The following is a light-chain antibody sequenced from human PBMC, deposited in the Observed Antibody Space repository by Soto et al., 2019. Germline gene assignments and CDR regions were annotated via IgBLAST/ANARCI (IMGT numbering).Light chain of an antibody. CDR2: DAS. CDR3: QHYDHLPIT. Sequence: DIQMTQSPSSLSASVGDRVTITCQASQDITNYLNWYQQKPGRAPRLLLYDASSLETGVPSRFSGRGSGKDFTLTISSLQPEDVATYYCQHYDHLPITFGQGTRLEIK. J-gene: IGKJ5*01. V-gene: IGKV1-33*01. CDR1: QDITNY.